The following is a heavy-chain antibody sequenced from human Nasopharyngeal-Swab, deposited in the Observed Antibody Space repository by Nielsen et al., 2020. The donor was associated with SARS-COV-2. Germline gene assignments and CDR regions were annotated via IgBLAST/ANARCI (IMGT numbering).Heavy chain of an antibody. D-gene: IGHD2-21*01. V-gene: IGHV3-30*02. J-gene: IGHJ4*02. CDR2: IRYDGSNK. CDR3: AKDLFTPLDY. Sequence: VRQAPGKGLEWVAFIRYDGSNKYYADSVKGRFTISRDNSKNTLYLQTNSLRAEDTAVYYCAKDLFTPLDYWGQGTRVTVSS.